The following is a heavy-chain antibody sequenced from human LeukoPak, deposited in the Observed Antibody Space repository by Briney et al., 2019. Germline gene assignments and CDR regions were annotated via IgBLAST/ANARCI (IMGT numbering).Heavy chain of an antibody. Sequence: SETLSLTCTVSGGSISSSSYYWGWIRQHPGKGLEWIGSIYYSGSTYYNPSLKSRVTISVDTSKNQFSLKLSSVTAADTAVCYCASLVVAATGNWFDPWGQGTLVTVSS. CDR1: GGSISSSSYY. V-gene: IGHV4-39*07. CDR3: ASLVVAATGNWFDP. CDR2: IYYSGST. J-gene: IGHJ5*02. D-gene: IGHD2-15*01.